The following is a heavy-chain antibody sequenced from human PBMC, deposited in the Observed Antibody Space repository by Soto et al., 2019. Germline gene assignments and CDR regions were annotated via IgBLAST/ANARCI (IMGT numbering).Heavy chain of an antibody. CDR1: GFTFSNYW. CDR2: INTDGSRT. V-gene: IGHV3-74*01. J-gene: IGHJ5*02. CDR3: ARVKSGSYDWFDP. Sequence: EVQLVESGGGLVQPGGSLRLSCAASGFTFSNYWMHWVRQAPGKGLMWVSRINTDGSRTTYADSVKGRFAISRDNAKNTVYLQKNSLRAEDTAVYYCARVKSGSYDWFDPWGQGTLVTVSS. D-gene: IGHD3-10*01.